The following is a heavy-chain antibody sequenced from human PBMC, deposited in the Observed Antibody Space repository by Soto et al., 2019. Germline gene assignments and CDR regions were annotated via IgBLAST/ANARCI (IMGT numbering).Heavy chain of an antibody. D-gene: IGHD6-19*01. J-gene: IGHJ4*02. CDR1: GFTVSSNY. CDR2: IYSGGST. CDR3: ARATPSGWYYFIDY. V-gene: IGHV3-66*01. Sequence: PGGSLRLSCAASGFTVSSNYMSWVRQAPGKGLEWVSVIYSGGSTYYADSVKGRFTISRDNSKNTLYLQMNSLRAEDTAVYYCARATPSGWYYFIDYWGQGTLVTVSS.